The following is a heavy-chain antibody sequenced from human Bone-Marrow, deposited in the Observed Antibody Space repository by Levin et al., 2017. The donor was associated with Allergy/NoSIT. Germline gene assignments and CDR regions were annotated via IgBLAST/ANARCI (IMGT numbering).Heavy chain of an antibody. D-gene: IGHD4/OR15-4a*01. CDR2: IYSSGTT. CDR1: GGSITSHY. V-gene: IGHV4-59*11. CDR3: ARGGRLENVVLSHHLDS. J-gene: IGHJ4*02. Sequence: SETLSLTCTVSGGSITSHYWNWIRQPPGKGLEWIGYIYSSGTTNYNPSLESRVSMSVDTSKNQFSLWLNSVTAAATAVYFCARGGRLENVVLSHHLDSWGQGTLVSVSS.